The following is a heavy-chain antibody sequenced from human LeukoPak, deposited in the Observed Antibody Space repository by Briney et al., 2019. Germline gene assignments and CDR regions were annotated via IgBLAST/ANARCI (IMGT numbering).Heavy chain of an antibody. Sequence: WASVKVSCKASGYTFTSYDINWVRQATGQGLEWMGWLNPNSGNTGYAQKFQGRVTITRNTSISTAYMELSSLRSEDTAVYYCARDAGYCSSTSCYTFWLDYWGQGTLVTVSS. CDR1: GYTFTSYD. CDR2: LNPNSGNT. J-gene: IGHJ4*02. V-gene: IGHV1-8*03. CDR3: ARDAGYCSSTSCYTFWLDY. D-gene: IGHD2-2*02.